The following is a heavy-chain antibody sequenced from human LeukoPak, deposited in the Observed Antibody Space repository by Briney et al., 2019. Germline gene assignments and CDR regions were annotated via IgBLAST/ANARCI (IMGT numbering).Heavy chain of an antibody. CDR3: ARDRCNSTNRSARVAFDI. CDR1: GGSISNYY. J-gene: IGHJ3*02. V-gene: IGHV4-4*07. D-gene: IGHD2/OR15-2a*01. CDR2: IYTSGST. Sequence: SETLSLTCTVSGGSISNYYWSWIRQPAGKGLEWIGRIYTSGSTNYNPSLESRVTMSVDTSKKQFSLILSSVTAADTAVYYCARDRCNSTNRSARVAFDIWGQGTMVTVSS.